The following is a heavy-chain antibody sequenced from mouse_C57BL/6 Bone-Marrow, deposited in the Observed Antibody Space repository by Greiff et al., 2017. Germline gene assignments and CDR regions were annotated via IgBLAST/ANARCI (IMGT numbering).Heavy chain of an antibody. J-gene: IGHJ3*01. CDR3: ARNPSFYSNSWFAY. CDR1: GYTFTSYW. V-gene: IGHV1-59*01. D-gene: IGHD2-5*01. CDR2: IDPSDSST. Sequence: QVQLQQPGAELVRPGTSVKLSCKASGYTFTSYWMRWVMQRPGQGLEWIGVIDPSDSSTNSNQKFKCKATLTVATSSSTAYLQFSSLTSADSAVYYCARNPSFYSNSWFAYWGQGTLVTVSA.